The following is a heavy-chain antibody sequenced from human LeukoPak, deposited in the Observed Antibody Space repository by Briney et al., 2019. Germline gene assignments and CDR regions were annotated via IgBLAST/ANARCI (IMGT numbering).Heavy chain of an antibody. CDR1: GGSISTSSHY. CDR2: IYDTGST. J-gene: IGHJ4*02. D-gene: IGHD2-8*01. Sequence: SETLSLTCTVSGGSISTSSHYWGWIRQSPGKGLEWIGSIYDTGSTYYNPSLKSRVTISLDTSKNQFSLKLTSVTAADTAVYHCARLKGTNGVCYPDYWGQGTLVTVSS. V-gene: IGHV4-39*01. CDR3: ARLKGTNGVCYPDY.